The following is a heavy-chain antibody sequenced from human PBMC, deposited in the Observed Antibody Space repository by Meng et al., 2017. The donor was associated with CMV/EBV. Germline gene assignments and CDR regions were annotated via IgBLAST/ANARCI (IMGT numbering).Heavy chain of an antibody. CDR2: IIPILGIA. V-gene: IGHV1-69*04. D-gene: IGHD2-2*01. CDR3: ARDSHPGCSCTSCPYHF. Sequence: SVKVSCKASGGTFSSYTISWVRQAPGQGLEWMGRIIPILGIANYAQKFQGRVTITADKSTSSAYMELSSLRSEDTAVYYCARDSHPGCSCTSCPYHFWGQGTLVTVSS. CDR1: GGTFSSYT. J-gene: IGHJ4*02.